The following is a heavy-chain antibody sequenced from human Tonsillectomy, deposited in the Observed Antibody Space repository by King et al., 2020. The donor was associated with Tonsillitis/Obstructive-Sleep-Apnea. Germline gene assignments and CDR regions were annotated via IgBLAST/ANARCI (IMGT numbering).Heavy chain of an antibody. J-gene: IGHJ5*02. V-gene: IGHV4-39*01. D-gene: IGHD3-3*01. CDR2: IYYSGST. Sequence: QLQESGPGLVKPSETLSLTCTVSGGSISSSSYYWGWIRQPPGKGLEWIGSIYYSGSTYYNPSLKSRVTISVDTSKNQFSLKLSSVTAADTAVYYCARLLRFLEPQGFDPWGQGTLVTVSS. CDR3: ARLLRFLEPQGFDP. CDR1: GGSISSSSYY.